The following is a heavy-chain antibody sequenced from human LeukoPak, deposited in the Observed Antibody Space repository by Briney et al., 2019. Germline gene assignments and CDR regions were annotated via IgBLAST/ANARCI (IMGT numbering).Heavy chain of an antibody. CDR2: INTDGTST. D-gene: IGHD2-21*01. Sequence: GGSLRLSCAASGFTFSSYWFHWVRQAPGKGLVWVSRINTDGTSTSYADSVKGRFTIARDNSKNTLYLQMNSLRAEDTAVYYCVTPGGIAQGFAYYIDYWGQGTLVTVSS. CDR1: GFTFSSYW. J-gene: IGHJ4*02. CDR3: VTPGGIAQGFAYYIDY. V-gene: IGHV3-74*01.